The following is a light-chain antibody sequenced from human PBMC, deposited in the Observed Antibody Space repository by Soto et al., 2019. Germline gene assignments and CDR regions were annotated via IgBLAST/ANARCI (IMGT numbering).Light chain of an antibody. CDR2: KAS. V-gene: IGKV1-5*03. CDR1: QSISSW. J-gene: IGKJ1*01. CDR3: QPYNSYSEA. Sequence: DIQITQSPSTLSASVGDRVTITCRASQSISSWLAWYQQKPGKAPKLLIYKASTLKSGVPSRFSGSGSGTEFTLTISSLQPDDFATYYCQPYNSYSEAVGQGTQVDIK.